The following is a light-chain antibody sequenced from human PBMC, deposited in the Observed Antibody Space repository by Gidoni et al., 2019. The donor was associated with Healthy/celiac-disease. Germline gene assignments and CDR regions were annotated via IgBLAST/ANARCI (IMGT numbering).Light chain of an antibody. J-gene: IGLJ2*01. CDR3: VLYMGSGTVG. CDR2: STN. Sequence: QTVVTQEPSFSVSPGGTVTLTCGLSSGSVSTSYYPSWYQQTPGQAPRTLIYSTNTRSSGVPDRFSGSILGNKAALTITGAQADDESDYYCVLYMGSGTVGFGGGTKLTVL. CDR1: SGSVSTSYY. V-gene: IGLV8-61*01.